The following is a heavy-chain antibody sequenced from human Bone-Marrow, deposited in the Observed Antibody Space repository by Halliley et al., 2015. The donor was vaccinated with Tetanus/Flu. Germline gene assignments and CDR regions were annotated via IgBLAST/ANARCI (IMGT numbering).Heavy chain of an antibody. V-gene: IGHV4-34*12. J-gene: IGHJ5*02. CDR2: IIPYGNI. Sequence: TLSLTCAVYGGSFGDSGYYWNWCRQPPGKGLEWIGEIIPYGNINYNQSLQSRVTISVDTSKNQFSLKLKSVTAADTAVYYCARAYGDSIYWFDPWGQGTLVTVSS. D-gene: IGHD4-17*01. CDR1: GGSFGDSGYY. CDR3: ARAYGDSIYWFDP.